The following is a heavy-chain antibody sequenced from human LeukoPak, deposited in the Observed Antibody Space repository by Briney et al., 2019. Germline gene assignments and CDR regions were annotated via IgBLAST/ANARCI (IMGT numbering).Heavy chain of an antibody. CDR3: ARAIAVAGTDY. CDR2: INSDGGPT. D-gene: IGHD6-19*01. V-gene: IGHV3-74*01. J-gene: IGHJ4*02. CDR1: GFTFGTYW. Sequence: GGSLRLSCGASGFTFGTYWMHWVRQAPGKGLVWVSGINSDGGPTTYADSVKGRFTISRDNAKNTLYLQMNTLRAEDTAMYYCARAIAVAGTDYWGQGTLVTVSS.